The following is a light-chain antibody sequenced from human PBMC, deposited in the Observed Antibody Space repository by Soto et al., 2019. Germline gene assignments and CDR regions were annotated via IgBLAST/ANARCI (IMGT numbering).Light chain of an antibody. CDR3: QFYDNSLSGSGV. CDR1: SSNIGAGYD. J-gene: IGLJ1*01. CDR2: GNS. Sequence: QSVLTQPPSVSGAPGQRVTISRTGSSSNIGAGYDVHWYQQLPGTAPKLLIYGNSNRPSGVPDRFSGSKSGTSASLAITGLQAEDEADYYCQFYDNSLSGSGVFGTGTKLTVL. V-gene: IGLV1-40*01.